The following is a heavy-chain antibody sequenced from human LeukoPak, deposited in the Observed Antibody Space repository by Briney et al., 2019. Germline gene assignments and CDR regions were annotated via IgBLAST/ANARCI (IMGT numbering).Heavy chain of an antibody. D-gene: IGHD3-22*01. V-gene: IGHV3-30*02. J-gene: IGHJ6*03. CDR1: GFTFSSYG. CDR3: ARQVWSSGYYYYYMDV. Sequence: GGSLRLSCAASGFTFSSYGMHWVRQAPGKGLEWVAFIRYDGSNKYYADSVKGRFTISRDNSKNTLYLQMNSLRAEDTAVYYCARQVWSSGYYYYYMDVWGKGTTVTVSS. CDR2: IRYDGSNK.